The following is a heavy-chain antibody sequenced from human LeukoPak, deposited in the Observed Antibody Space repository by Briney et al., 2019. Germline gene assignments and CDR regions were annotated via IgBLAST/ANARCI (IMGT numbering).Heavy chain of an antibody. Sequence: ASVKVSCKASGYTFTSYAMRWVRQAPGQRLEWMGWINAGNGNTKYSQKFQGRVTITRDTSASTAYMELSSLRSEDTAVYYCARDLGIGSGRHNDYWGQGTLVTVSS. V-gene: IGHV1-3*01. CDR2: INAGNGNT. D-gene: IGHD3-10*01. CDR3: ARDLGIGSGRHNDY. J-gene: IGHJ4*02. CDR1: GYTFTSYA.